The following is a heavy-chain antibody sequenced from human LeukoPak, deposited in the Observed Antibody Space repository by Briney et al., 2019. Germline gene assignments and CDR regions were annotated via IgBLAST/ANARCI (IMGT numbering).Heavy chain of an antibody. J-gene: IGHJ5*02. V-gene: IGHV1-2*06. D-gene: IGHD3-22*01. CDR1: GYTFTGYY. CDR3: ARALYYYYDSSGYYYLNWFDP. CDR2: INPNIGGT. Sequence: ASVKVSCKASGYTFTGYYMHLVRQAPGQGLEWMGRINPNIGGTNYAQKFQGRVTMTRDTSISTAYMELSRLRSDDTAVYYCARALYYYYDSSGYYYLNWFDPWGQGTLVTVSS.